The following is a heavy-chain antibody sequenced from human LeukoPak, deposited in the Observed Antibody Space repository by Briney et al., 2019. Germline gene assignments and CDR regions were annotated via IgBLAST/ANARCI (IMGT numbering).Heavy chain of an antibody. J-gene: IGHJ3*02. CDR2: MNPNSGNT. V-gene: IGHV1-8*01. D-gene: IGHD7-27*01. Sequence: ASVKVSCKASGYTFTSYDINWVRQATGQGLEWMGWMNPNSGNTGYAQKFQGRVTMTRNTSISTAYMELSSLRSEDTAMYYCARTGWGSDAFDIWGQGTMVTVSS. CDR1: GYTFTSYD. CDR3: ARTGWGSDAFDI.